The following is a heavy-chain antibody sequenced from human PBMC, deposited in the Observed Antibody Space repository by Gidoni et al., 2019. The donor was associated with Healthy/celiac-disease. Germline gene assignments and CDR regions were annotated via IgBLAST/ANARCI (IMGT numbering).Heavy chain of an antibody. J-gene: IGHJ4*02. V-gene: IGHV1-18*01. Sequence: QVQLVQSGAEVKKPGASVQVSCKASGYTCTSYGISWVRQAPGQGLEWMGWISAYNGNTNYAQKLQGRVTMTTDTSTSTAYMELRSLRSDDTAVYYCARDSFGVVLLYYFDYWGQGTLVTVSS. CDR2: ISAYNGNT. CDR3: ARDSFGVVLLYYFDY. CDR1: GYTCTSYG. D-gene: IGHD3-3*01.